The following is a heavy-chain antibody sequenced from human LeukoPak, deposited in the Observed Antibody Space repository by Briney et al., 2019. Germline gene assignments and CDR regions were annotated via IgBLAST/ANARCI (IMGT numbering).Heavy chain of an antibody. D-gene: IGHD6-19*01. CDR1: GGSISSYY. V-gene: IGHV4-59*12. CDR3: RSFLAVAGDYDY. Sequence: SETLSLTCTVSGGSISSYYWSWIRQPPGKGLEWIGYIYYSGSTNYNPSLKSRVAISVDTSKNQFSLKLSSVTAADTAVYYCRSFLAVAGDYDYWGQGTLVTVSS. J-gene: IGHJ4*02. CDR2: IYYSGST.